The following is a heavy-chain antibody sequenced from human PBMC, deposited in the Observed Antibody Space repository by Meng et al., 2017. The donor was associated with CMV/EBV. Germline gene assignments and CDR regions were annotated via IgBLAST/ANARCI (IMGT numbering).Heavy chain of an antibody. CDR2: IIPIFGTA. V-gene: IGHV1-69*01. Sequence: GAEGKKPGSSGKVSCKDSGGTFSSYAISWVRQAPGQGLEWMGGIIPIFGTANYAQKFQGRVTITADESTSTAYMELSSLRSEDTAVYYCARMPRDGYNYIDYWGQGTLVTVSS. CDR3: ARMPRDGYNYIDY. CDR1: GGTFSSYA. D-gene: IGHD5-24*01. J-gene: IGHJ4*02.